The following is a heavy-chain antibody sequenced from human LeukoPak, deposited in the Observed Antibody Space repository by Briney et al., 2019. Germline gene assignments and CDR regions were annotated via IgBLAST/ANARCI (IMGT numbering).Heavy chain of an antibody. CDR3: AGGYCSGGSCYVLSY. Sequence: ASVKVSCKASGYTFTSYGISWVRQAPGQGHEWMGWISAYNGNTNYAQKLQGRVTMTTDTSTSTAYMELRSLRSDDTAVYYCAGGYCSGGSCYVLSYWGQGTLVTVSS. CDR1: GYTFTSYG. D-gene: IGHD2-15*01. CDR2: ISAYNGNT. V-gene: IGHV1-18*01. J-gene: IGHJ4*02.